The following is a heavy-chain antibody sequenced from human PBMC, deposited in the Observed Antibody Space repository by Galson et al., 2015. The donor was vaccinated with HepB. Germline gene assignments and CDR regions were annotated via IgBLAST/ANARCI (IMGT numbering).Heavy chain of an antibody. V-gene: IGHV1-18*04. J-gene: IGHJ5*02. Sequence: SVKVSCKASGYTFSRYGISWVRQAPGQGLEWMGWISAYNGNTKYAQKLQGRVTMTTDISASTAYMELRSLRSDDTAVYYCARDGRIVVVPVAIDWFDPWGQGTLVTVSS. CDR1: GYTFSRYG. CDR3: ARDGRIVVVPVAIDWFDP. D-gene: IGHD2-2*01. CDR2: ISAYNGNT.